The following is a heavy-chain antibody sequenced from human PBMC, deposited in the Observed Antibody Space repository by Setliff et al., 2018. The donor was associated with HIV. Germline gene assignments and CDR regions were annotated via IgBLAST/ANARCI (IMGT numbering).Heavy chain of an antibody. J-gene: IGHJ4*02. D-gene: IGHD1-26*01. CDR1: GGTFSSFT. CDR3: ARDLFTVPSREGYDY. Sequence: ASVKVSCKASGGTFSSFTISWVRQAPGQGLEWMGWISVYNGNTNYAQKFQNRVTMTTDTSTSTAYMELRSLRSDDTAVYYCARDLFTVPSREGYDYWGQGTLVTVSS. V-gene: IGHV1-18*01. CDR2: ISVYNGNT.